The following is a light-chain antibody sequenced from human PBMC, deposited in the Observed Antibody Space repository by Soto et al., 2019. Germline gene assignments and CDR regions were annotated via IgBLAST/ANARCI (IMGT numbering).Light chain of an antibody. Sequence: EIGVTQSPGALSLSPGERATLSCRASQSVSSSYLAWYQQKPGQAPRLLIYGASSGATGIPDRFSGSGSGTDFTLTISRLEPEDFAVYYCQQYGSSLGITFGQGTKVDIK. J-gene: IGKJ1*01. V-gene: IGKV3-20*01. CDR1: QSVSSSY. CDR3: QQYGSSLGIT. CDR2: GAS.